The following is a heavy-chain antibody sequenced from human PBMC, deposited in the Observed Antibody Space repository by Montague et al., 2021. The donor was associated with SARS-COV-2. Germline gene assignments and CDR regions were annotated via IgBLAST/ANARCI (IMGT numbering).Heavy chain of an antibody. Sequence: SLRLSCAASGFTFRTYEMNWVRQAPGKGLEWVSYISSSGSTIYYADSVKGRFIISRDNAKNSLYLRMNSLRAEDTAVYYCARDGRFGELDYWGQGTLVTVST. J-gene: IGHJ4*02. D-gene: IGHD3-10*01. CDR3: ARDGRFGELDY. CDR2: ISSSGSTI. CDR1: GFTFRTYE. V-gene: IGHV3-48*03.